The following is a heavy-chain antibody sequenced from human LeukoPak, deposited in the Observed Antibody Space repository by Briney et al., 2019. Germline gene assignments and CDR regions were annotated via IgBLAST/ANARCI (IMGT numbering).Heavy chain of an antibody. D-gene: IGHD3-3*01. CDR2: ISGDGTNI. V-gene: IGHV3-74*01. Sequence: GGSLRLSCVASGSTFNVYYMQWVRQDPRKGLVWVSRISGDGTNIDYADSVRGRFTISRDNAKNTVYLQMNSLRVEDTAVYYCASWAGNTQSDSWSGPFDYWGQGSLVTVSS. CDR3: ASWAGNTQSDSWSGPFDY. CDR1: GSTFNVYY. J-gene: IGHJ4*02.